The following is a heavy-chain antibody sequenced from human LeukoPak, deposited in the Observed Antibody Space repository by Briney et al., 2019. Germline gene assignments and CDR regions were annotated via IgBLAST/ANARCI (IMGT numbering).Heavy chain of an antibody. J-gene: IGHJ4*02. V-gene: IGHV4-39*01. D-gene: IGHD5-18*01. Sequence: SETLSLTCTVSGGSICSSSYYWGWIRQPPGKGLEWIGSIYYSGNTYYNPSLKSRVTISVDTSKNQFSLKLSSVTAADTAVYYCARQLTAMATYYFDYWGQGTLVTVSS. CDR1: GGSICSSSYY. CDR3: ARQLTAMATYYFDY. CDR2: IYYSGNT.